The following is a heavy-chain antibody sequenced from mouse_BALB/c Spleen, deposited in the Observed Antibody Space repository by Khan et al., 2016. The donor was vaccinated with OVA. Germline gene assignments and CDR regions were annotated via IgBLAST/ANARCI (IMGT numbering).Heavy chain of an antibody. CDR2: ISYSGST. Sequence: EVQLQESGPGLVKPSQSLSLTCTVPGYSITRGYGWNWIRQFPGNKLEWMGYISYSGSTNYNPSLKSRISITRDTSKNQFFLQLNSVTTEDTATYDCARTARIKYWGQGTTVTVSS. D-gene: IGHD1-2*01. J-gene: IGHJ2*01. V-gene: IGHV3-2*02. CDR1: GYSITRGYG. CDR3: ARTARIKY.